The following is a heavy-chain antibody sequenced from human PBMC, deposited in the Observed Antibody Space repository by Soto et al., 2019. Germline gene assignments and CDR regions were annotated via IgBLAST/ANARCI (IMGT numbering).Heavy chain of an antibody. D-gene: IGHD2-21*02. J-gene: IGHJ4*02. CDR3: ARAGYCGPGCYYYFDY. CDR1: GFTFGSYW. Sequence: GGSLRLSCAVSGFTFGSYWMNWVRLIPEKGLEWVAYIKPDGSATYYVDSVKGRFTISRDNAKNSLYLQMNSLRVEDTSVYYCARAGYCGPGCYYYFDYWGQGTLVTVSS. CDR2: IKPDGSAT. V-gene: IGHV3-7*01.